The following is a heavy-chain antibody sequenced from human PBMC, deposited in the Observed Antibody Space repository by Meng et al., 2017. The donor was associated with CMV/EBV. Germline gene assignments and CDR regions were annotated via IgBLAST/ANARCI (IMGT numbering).Heavy chain of an antibody. CDR3: AKAGITIFGVGKHNWFDP. D-gene: IGHD3-3*01. CDR2: ISGSGGST. V-gene: IGHV3-23*01. J-gene: IGHJ5*02. Sequence: GESLKISCAASGFTCSSYAMSWVRQAPGKGLEWVSAISGSGGSTYYADSVKGRFTISRDNSKNTLYLQMNSLRAEDTAVYYCAKAGITIFGVGKHNWFDPWGQGTLVTVSS. CDR1: GFTCSSYA.